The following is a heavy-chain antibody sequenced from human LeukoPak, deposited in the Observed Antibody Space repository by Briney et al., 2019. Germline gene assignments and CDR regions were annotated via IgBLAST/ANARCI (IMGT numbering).Heavy chain of an antibody. D-gene: IGHD3-10*01. Sequence: PGGSLRLSCAASGFTFSSYAMSWVRQAPGKGLEWVSAISGSGGSTYYADSVKGRFTISRDNSKNTLYLQMNSLRAEDTAVYYCAKGADITMVRGVIKRRYYYYGMDVWGQGTTVTVSS. CDR1: GFTFSSYA. CDR2: ISGSGGST. CDR3: AKGADITMVRGVIKRRYYYYGMDV. V-gene: IGHV3-23*01. J-gene: IGHJ6*02.